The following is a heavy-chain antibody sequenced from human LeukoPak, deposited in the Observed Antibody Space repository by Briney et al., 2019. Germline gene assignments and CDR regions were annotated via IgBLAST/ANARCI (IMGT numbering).Heavy chain of an antibody. V-gene: IGHV4-39*01. D-gene: IGHD3-10*01. J-gene: IGHJ4*02. CDR2: IYYSGST. CDR3: ARHAGSSDYFDY. CDR1: GGSISSSSYY. Sequence: SETLSLTCTVSGGSISSSSYYWGWIRQPPGKGLEWIGSIYYSGSTYYNPSLKSRVTISVDTSKSQFSLKLSSVTAADTAVYYCARHAGSSDYFDYWGQGTLVTVSS.